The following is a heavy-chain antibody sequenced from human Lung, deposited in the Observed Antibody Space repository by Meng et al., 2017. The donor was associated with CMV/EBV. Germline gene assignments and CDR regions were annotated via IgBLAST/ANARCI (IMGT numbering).Heavy chain of an antibody. CDR1: GFTFSSFA. Sequence: GEXXKISCAASGFTFSSFAMSWVRQAPGKGLEWDSAITASGGSTYYADSVKGRFTISRDNSKNTLYLQMNSLRAEDTAVYYCAKAYSGSWYRENYDYWGQGTLVTVSS. D-gene: IGHD6-13*01. CDR3: AKAYSGSWYRENYDY. V-gene: IGHV3-23*01. CDR2: ITASGGST. J-gene: IGHJ4*02.